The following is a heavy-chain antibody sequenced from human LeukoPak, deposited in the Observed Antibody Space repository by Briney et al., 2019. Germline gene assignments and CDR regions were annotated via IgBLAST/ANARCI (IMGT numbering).Heavy chain of an antibody. Sequence: GGSLRLSCAASGFTFSSYSMNWVRQAPGKGLEWVSSISSSSSYIYYADSVKGRFTISRDNAKNSLYLQMNSLRAEDTAVYYCARNPGIVVVPAATPGGYFGYWGQGTLVTVSS. CDR1: GFTFSSYS. CDR2: ISSSSSYI. V-gene: IGHV3-21*01. CDR3: ARNPGIVVVPAATPGGYFGY. J-gene: IGHJ4*02. D-gene: IGHD2-2*01.